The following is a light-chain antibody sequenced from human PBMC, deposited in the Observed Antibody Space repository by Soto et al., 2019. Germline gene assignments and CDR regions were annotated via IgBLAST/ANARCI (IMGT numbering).Light chain of an antibody. CDR2: EVS. J-gene: IGLJ1*01. V-gene: IGLV2-14*01. CDR1: SSDVGGYNY. CDR3: TSSASISPYI. Sequence: SALAQPASVYGSPGQSIPLSCTGTSSDVGGYNYVSWYQHHPGKAPKLMIYEVSHRPSGVSNRFSGSKSGNTASLTISGLQAEDEADCYCTSSASISPYIFGTGNKVTVL.